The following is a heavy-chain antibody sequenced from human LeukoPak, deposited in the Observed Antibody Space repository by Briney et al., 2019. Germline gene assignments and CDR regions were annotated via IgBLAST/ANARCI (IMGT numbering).Heavy chain of an antibody. CDR1: GYTFTSYY. CDR2: INPSGGST. CDR3: ARSRSGWSHRTDTFFDY. J-gene: IGHJ4*02. V-gene: IGHV1-46*01. Sequence: GASVKVSCKASGYTFTSYYMHWVRQAPGQGLEWMGIINPSGGSTSYAQKFQGRVTMTRDMSTSTVYMELSSLRSEDTAVYYCARSRSGWSHRTDTFFDYWGQGTLVTVSS. D-gene: IGHD6-19*01.